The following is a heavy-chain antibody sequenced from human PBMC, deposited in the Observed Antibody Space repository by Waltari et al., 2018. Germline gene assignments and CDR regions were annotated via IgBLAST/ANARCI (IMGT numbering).Heavy chain of an antibody. J-gene: IGHJ4*02. Sequence: QITLKESGPTLVKPTQTLTLTCTFSGFSLSTSGVGVGWISQPPGKALEWPALIYWNDDKRYSPSLKSMLTITKDTSKNQVVLTMTNMDPVDTATYYCARGVFPMDFDYWGQGTLVTVSS. CDR2: IYWNDDK. V-gene: IGHV2-5*01. D-gene: IGHD3-10*01. CDR1: GFSLSTSGVG. CDR3: ARGVFPMDFDY.